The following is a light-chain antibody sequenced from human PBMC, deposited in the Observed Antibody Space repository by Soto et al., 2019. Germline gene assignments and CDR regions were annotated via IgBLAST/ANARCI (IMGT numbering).Light chain of an antibody. V-gene: IGLV3-21*02. CDR1: VIGSIS. J-gene: IGLJ2*01. CDR3: QVWDSSSDHVI. Sequence: SYELTQPPSVSVAPGQTASITCGGNVIGSISVHWYQQKPGQAPVLVVFDDSDRPSGIPERFSGSNSRNTATLTISRVEAGYEADYYCQVWDSSSDHVIFGGGTKVTVL. CDR2: DDS.